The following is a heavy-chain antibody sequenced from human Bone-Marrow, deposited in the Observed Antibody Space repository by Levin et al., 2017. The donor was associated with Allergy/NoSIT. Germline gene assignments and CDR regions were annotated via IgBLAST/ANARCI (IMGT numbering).Heavy chain of an antibody. CDR2: ITPKSGGA. CDR1: GYIFTDYY. D-gene: IGHD6-13*01. V-gene: IGHV1-2*02. CDR3: ARVRISAAGIAYFQH. J-gene: IGHJ1*01. Sequence: ASVKVSCRTSGYIFTDYYVHWVRQAPGQGLEWMGWITPKSGGASYAQKFQGRVTMTRDTSISTIYMEVSRLRSDDTAVYYCARVRISAAGIAYFQHWGQGTLVTVSS.